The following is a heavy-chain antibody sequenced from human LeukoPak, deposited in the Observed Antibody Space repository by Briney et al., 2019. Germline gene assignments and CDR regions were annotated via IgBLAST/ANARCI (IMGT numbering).Heavy chain of an antibody. CDR2: MYYSGST. Sequence: SQTLSLTCTVSGGSISSGDYYWSWIRQPPGKGLEWIAYMYYSGSTYYNPSLKSRVTMSVDTSKNQFSLKLSSVTAADTAVYYCARGVSVWQWLEHYNWFDPWGQEPWSPSPQ. D-gene: IGHD6-19*01. CDR3: ARGVSVWQWLEHYNWFDP. V-gene: IGHV4-30-4*01. CDR1: GGSISSGDYY. J-gene: IGHJ5*02.